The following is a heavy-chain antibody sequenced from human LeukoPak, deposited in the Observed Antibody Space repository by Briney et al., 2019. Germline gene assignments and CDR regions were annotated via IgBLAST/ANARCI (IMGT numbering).Heavy chain of an antibody. CDR1: GFTFTSSA. CDR3: ARSLGSTSSNWFDP. D-gene: IGHD2-2*01. J-gene: IGHJ5*02. Sequence: SVKVSCKASGFTFTSSAMQWVRQARGQRLEWIGWIVVGSGNTNYAQKFQERVTITRDMSTSTAYMELSSLRSEDTAVYYCARSLGSTSSNWFDPWGQGTLVTVSS. V-gene: IGHV1-58*02. CDR2: IVVGSGNT.